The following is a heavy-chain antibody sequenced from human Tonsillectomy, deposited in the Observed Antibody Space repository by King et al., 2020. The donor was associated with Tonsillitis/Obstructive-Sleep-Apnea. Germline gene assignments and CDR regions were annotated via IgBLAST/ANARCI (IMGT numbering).Heavy chain of an antibody. V-gene: IGHV4-59*01. J-gene: IGHJ3*02. Sequence: QLQESGPGLVKPSETLSLTCTVSGGSISSYYWSWIRQPPGKGLEWIGYIDHSGSTNYNSSLKSRVTISVDTSKNQFSLKLSSVTAADTGVNYCAREALDAFDIWGQGTMVTVSS. CDR1: GGSISSYY. CDR3: AREALDAFDI. CDR2: IDHSGST.